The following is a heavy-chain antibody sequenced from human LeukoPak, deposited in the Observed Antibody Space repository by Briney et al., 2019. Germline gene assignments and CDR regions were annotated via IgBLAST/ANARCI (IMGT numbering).Heavy chain of an antibody. D-gene: IGHD3-10*01. CDR2: IHYSGGT. CDR3: ATPVPHGSDPSLYYYYMDV. J-gene: IGHJ6*03. V-gene: IGHV4-39*07. CDR1: GGSISSSSYY. Sequence: SETLSLTCTVSGGSISSSSYYWGWIRQPPGKGLEWIGSIHYSGGTNYNPSLKSRVTISVDTSKNQFSLNLTSVTAADTAVYYCATPVPHGSDPSLYYYYMDVWGKGTTVTISS.